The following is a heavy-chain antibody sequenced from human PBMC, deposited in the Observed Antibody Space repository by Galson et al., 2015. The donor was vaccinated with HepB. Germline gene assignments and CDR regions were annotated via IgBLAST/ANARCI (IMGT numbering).Heavy chain of an antibody. Sequence: SVKVSCKASRYTFTAYYIHWVRQAPGHGLEWMGRINPYSGSTNYAQKFQGRVTMTRDTSITTAYMELNSLRADDTAVYYCARAGAVGEPKFNWFDPWGQGTLVTVSS. V-gene: IGHV1-2*06. CDR1: RYTFTAYY. CDR3: ARAGAVGEPKFNWFDP. CDR2: INPYSGST. J-gene: IGHJ5*02. D-gene: IGHD2-21*01.